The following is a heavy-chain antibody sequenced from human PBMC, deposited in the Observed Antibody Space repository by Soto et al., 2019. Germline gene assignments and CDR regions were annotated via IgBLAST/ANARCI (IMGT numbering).Heavy chain of an antibody. J-gene: IGHJ5*02. D-gene: IGHD6-6*01. CDR2: IYYSGTT. V-gene: IGHV4-31*03. CDR3: ARGYFYSSSSWFDP. CDR1: GGSISSGDYY. Sequence: SETLSLTCTVSGGSISSGDYYWSWIRQHPGKGLEWIGYIYYSGTTYYNPSLTSRVTISVDTSKNQFSLKLTSVTAADTAVYYCARGYFYSSSSWFDPWGQGTLVTVSS.